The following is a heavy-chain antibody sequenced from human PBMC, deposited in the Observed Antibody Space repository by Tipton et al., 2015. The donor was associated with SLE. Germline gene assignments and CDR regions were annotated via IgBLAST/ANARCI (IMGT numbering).Heavy chain of an antibody. J-gene: IGHJ1*01. CDR3: VRDFWSGPSIEYFQH. CDR2: IREDGSEN. D-gene: IGHD3-3*01. CDR1: GFTFSNNW. V-gene: IGHV3-7*01. Sequence: SLRLSCAVSGFTFSNNWMAWVRQAPGKGLEWVAHIREDGSENFYVDSVRGRFAISRDNAQNSLYLHMNSLRAEDTAVYYCVRDFWSGPSIEYFQHWGQGTLVIVSS.